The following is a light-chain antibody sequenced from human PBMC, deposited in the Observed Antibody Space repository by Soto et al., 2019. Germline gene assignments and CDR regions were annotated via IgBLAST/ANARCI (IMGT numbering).Light chain of an antibody. Sequence: EMVLTQSPGTLSLSPGERATLSCRASQSVSNYLVWYQQKPGHAPRLLISGASSRATGIPDRFSGSGSGTEFTLTIRRLEPEDFAVYYCQQYGGSPQTFGQGPKVDIK. CDR1: QSVSNY. CDR3: QQYGGSPQT. V-gene: IGKV3-20*01. J-gene: IGKJ1*01. CDR2: GAS.